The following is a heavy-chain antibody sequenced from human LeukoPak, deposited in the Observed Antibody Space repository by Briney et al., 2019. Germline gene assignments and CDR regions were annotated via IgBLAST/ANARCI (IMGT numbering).Heavy chain of an antibody. D-gene: IGHD3-10*01. CDR1: GGSISSSSYY. J-gene: IGHJ4*02. CDR3: ARLVGYGSGGLIDY. Sequence: PSETLSLTCTVSGGSISSSSYYWGWILQPPGKGLEWIGSIYYSGSTYYNPSLKSRVTISVDTSKNQFSLKLSSVTAADTAVYYSARLVGYGSGGLIDYWGQGTLVTVSS. V-gene: IGHV4-39*01. CDR2: IYYSGST.